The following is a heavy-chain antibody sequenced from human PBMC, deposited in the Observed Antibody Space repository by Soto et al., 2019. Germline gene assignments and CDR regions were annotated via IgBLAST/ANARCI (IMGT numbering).Heavy chain of an antibody. CDR2: LYYGRSA. J-gene: IGHJ4*02. Sequence: QVQLQESGPGLVKPSETLSLTCAVSGDSISSYYCMWIRQPPGKGLESIGYLYYGRSANYNPSLTRRASLSVDTSTNQCSLTLSSMTAADPAVYYCALRSMAVVPEYWGQGTLVTVSS. D-gene: IGHD3-22*01. CDR1: GDSISSYY. V-gene: IGHV4-59*01. CDR3: ALRSMAVVPEY.